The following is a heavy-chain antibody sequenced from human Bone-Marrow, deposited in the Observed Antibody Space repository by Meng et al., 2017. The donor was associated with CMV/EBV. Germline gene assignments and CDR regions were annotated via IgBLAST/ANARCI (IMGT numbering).Heavy chain of an antibody. CDR1: GFTFSSYA. CDR2: ISYDGSNK. CDR3: ARDPPKYSSLTGDYYYYGRDV. D-gene: IGHD6-6*01. Sequence: GESLKISCAASGFTFSSYAMHWVRQAPGKGLEWVAVISYDGSNKYYADSVKGRFTISRDNSKNTLYLQMNSLRAEDTAVYYCARDPPKYSSLTGDYYYYGRDVWGQGNTVTVYS. J-gene: IGHJ6*02. V-gene: IGHV3-30*04.